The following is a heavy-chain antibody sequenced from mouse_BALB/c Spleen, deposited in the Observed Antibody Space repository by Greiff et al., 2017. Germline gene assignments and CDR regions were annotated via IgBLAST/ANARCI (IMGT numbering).Heavy chain of an antibody. CDR3: SITTVVGGFDY. CDR2: IDPENGDT. D-gene: IGHD1-1*01. CDR1: GFNIKDYY. V-gene: IGHV14-4*02. J-gene: IGHJ2*01. Sequence: EVQVVESGAELVRSGASVKLSCTASGFNIKDYYMHWVKQRPEQGLEWIGWIDPENGDTEYAPKFQGKATMTADTSSNTAYLQLSSLTSEDTAVYYCSITTVVGGFDYWGQGTTLTVSS.